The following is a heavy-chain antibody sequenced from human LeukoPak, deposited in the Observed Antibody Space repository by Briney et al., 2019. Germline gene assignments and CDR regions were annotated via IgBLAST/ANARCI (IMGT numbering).Heavy chain of an antibody. CDR2: ISGSGGST. V-gene: IGHV3-23*01. CDR1: GFTFSSYA. CDR3: AKGPSGNPWYYFDY. Sequence: SGGSLRLACAASGFTFSSYAMSWVRQAPGKGLEWVSGISGSGGSTYYADSVKGLFTISRDNSKKTLYLQMNSLRAEDTAVYYCAKGPSGNPWYYFDYWGQGTLVTVSS. D-gene: IGHD1-26*01. J-gene: IGHJ4*02.